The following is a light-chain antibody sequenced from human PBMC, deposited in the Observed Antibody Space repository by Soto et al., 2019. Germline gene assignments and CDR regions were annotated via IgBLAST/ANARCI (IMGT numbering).Light chain of an antibody. J-gene: IGKJ4*01. CDR1: QSVSSY. V-gene: IGKV3-11*01. Sequence: EIVLTQSPATLSLSPGERATLSCRASQSVSSYLAWSQKKPGQAPRLLIYDASNRATGIPARFSGSGSGTDFTLTISSLEPEDFAVYYCQQRSNWPRLTFGGGTKVEIK. CDR3: QQRSNWPRLT. CDR2: DAS.